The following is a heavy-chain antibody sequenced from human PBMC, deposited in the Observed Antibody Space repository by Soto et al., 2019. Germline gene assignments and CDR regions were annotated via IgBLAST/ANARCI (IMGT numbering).Heavy chain of an antibody. CDR2: ISYDGSNK. Sequence: QVQLVESGGGVVQPGRSLRLSCAASGFTFSSYAMHWVRQAPGKGLEWVAVISYDGSNKYYADSVKGRFTISRDNSKNTLELQIHSLRAEATAVYYCARDLGSGSSYYYGMDVWGQGTTVTVSS. CDR1: GFTFSSYA. CDR3: ARDLGSGSSYYYGMDV. J-gene: IGHJ6*02. D-gene: IGHD1-26*01. V-gene: IGHV3-30*14.